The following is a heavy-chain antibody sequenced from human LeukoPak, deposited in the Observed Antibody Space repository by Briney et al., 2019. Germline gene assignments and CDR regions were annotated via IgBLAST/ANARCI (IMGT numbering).Heavy chain of an antibody. D-gene: IGHD6-19*01. CDR1: GFTFSSYA. Sequence: GGSLRLSCAASGFTFSSYAMSWVRQAPGKGLEWVSAISGSGGSTYYADSVKGRFTISRDNSKNTLYLQMNSLRAEDTAVYYCARDTPHQWLVRLYFQHWGQGTLVTVCS. CDR2: ISGSGGST. CDR3: ARDTPHQWLVRLYFQH. V-gene: IGHV3-23*01. J-gene: IGHJ1*01.